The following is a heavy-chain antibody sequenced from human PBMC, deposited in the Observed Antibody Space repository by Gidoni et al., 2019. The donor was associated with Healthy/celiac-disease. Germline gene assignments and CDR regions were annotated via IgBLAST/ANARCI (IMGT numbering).Heavy chain of an antibody. CDR1: GRSFSGYY. J-gene: IGHJ6*02. CDR3: ARLPGGSTVTRRDYYYGMDV. D-gene: IGHD4-17*01. Sequence: QVQLEQWGAGLLKPSETLSLTCAVYGRSFSGYYWSWIRQPPGKGMEWIGEINHSGSTNYNPSLKSRVTISVDTSKNQFSLKLSSVTAADTAVYYCARLPGGSTVTRRDYYYGMDVWGQGTTVTVSS. CDR2: INHSGST. V-gene: IGHV4-34*01.